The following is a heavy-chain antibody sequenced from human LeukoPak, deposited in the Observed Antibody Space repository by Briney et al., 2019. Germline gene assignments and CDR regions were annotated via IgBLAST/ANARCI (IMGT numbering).Heavy chain of an antibody. J-gene: IGHJ5*02. V-gene: IGHV4-30-4*01. Sequence: SSETLSLTCTVSGGSISSGDYYWRWIRQPPGKGLEWIAYMYYSGSTYYNPSLKSRVTMSADTSKNQLSLKLSSVTAADTAVYYCARPYYYDSRIDPWGQGILVTVSS. CDR2: MYYSGST. D-gene: IGHD3-22*01. CDR1: GGSISSGDYY. CDR3: ARPYYYDSRIDP.